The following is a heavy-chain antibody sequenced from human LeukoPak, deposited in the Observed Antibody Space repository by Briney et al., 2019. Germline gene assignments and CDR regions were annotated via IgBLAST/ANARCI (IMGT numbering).Heavy chain of an antibody. D-gene: IGHD3-9*01. CDR3: AREGVDILTGYYIPYFDY. J-gene: IGHJ4*02. CDR2: IIPIFGTA. Sequence: SVKVSCKASGYTFTSYGISWVRQAPGQGLEWMGGIIPIFGTANYAQKFQGRVTITADKSTSTAYMELSSLRSEDTAVYYCAREGVDILTGYYIPYFDYWGQGTLVTVSS. V-gene: IGHV1-69*06. CDR1: GYTFTSYG.